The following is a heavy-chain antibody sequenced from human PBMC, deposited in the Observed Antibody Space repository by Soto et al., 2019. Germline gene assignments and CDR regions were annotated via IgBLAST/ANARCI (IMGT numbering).Heavy chain of an antibody. CDR3: ARLYSSSWGNWFDR. D-gene: IGHD2-2*01. CDR2: IYYSGST. CDR1: GGSISSYY. Sequence: SETLSLTCTVSGGSISSYYWSWIRQPPGKGLEWIGYIYYSGSTNYNPSLKSRVTISVDTSKNQLSLKLSSVTAADTAVYYCARLYSSSWGNWFDRWGQGTLVTVSS. J-gene: IGHJ5*02. V-gene: IGHV4-59*01.